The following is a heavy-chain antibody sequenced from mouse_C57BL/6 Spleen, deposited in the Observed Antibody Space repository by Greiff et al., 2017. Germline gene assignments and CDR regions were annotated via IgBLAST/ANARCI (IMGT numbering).Heavy chain of an antibody. Sequence: QVQLKESGAELVRPGTSVKVSCKASGYAFTNYLIEWVKQRPGQGLEWIGVINPGSGGTNYNEKFKGKATLTADKSSSTAYMQLSSLTSEDSAVYFCARSGTAQATYFAYWGQGTLVTVSA. CDR2: INPGSGGT. J-gene: IGHJ3*01. CDR3: ARSGTAQATYFAY. D-gene: IGHD3-2*02. CDR1: GYAFTNYL. V-gene: IGHV1-54*01.